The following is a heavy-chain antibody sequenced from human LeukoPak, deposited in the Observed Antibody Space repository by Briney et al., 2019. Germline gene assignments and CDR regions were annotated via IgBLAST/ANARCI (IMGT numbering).Heavy chain of an antibody. CDR3: AGGSYHTYDY. J-gene: IGHJ4*02. Sequence: ETLSLTCTVSGGSISSYDWSWIRQPPGKGLEWIGQIYYSGSTNYNPSLKSRVTISVDTSKNQFSLNLSSVTAADTAVYYCAGGSYHTYDYWGQGTLVTVSS. V-gene: IGHV4-59*01. D-gene: IGHD1-26*01. CDR1: GGSISSYD. CDR2: IYYSGST.